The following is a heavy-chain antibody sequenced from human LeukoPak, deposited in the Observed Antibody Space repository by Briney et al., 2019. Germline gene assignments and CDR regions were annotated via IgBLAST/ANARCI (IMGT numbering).Heavy chain of an antibody. V-gene: IGHV3-74*01. Sequence: GGSLRLSCVASGFTFSNYWMLWVRQAPGKGLMWRSLISTDGKSTRYAESVKGRFTISRDNAKNALYLQMDILRVEDTALYFCVRDYQFIQEVWGQGTAVTVSS. J-gene: IGHJ6*02. D-gene: IGHD2-2*01. CDR2: ISTDGKST. CDR3: VRDYQFIQEV. CDR1: GFTFSNYW.